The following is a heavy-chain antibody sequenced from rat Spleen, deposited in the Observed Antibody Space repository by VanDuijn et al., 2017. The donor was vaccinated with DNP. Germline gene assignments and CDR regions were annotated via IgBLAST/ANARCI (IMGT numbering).Heavy chain of an antibody. Sequence: EVQLVESGGGLVQPGRSLKLSCVASGFTFSNYVMAWVRQAPTKGLEWVASISYDGSDIYYRDSVKGRFTMSRDNAKSTLYLQMDSLRSEDTATYYCASRPPPTRGPFDYWGQGVTVTVSS. J-gene: IGHJ2*01. CDR3: ASRPPPTRGPFDY. D-gene: IGHD1-4*01. CDR2: ISYDGSDI. CDR1: GFTFSNYV. V-gene: IGHV5-7*01.